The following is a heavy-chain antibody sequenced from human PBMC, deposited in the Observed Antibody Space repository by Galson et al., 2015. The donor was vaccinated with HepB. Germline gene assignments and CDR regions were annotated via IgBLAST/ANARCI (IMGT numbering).Heavy chain of an antibody. D-gene: IGHD7-27*01. CDR1: GFTFSSYW. CDR3: ARLGLGLNYYYYGMDV. CDR2: IKQGGSEK. Sequence: SLRLSCAASGFTFSSYWMSWVRQAPGKGLEWVANIKQGGSEKYYVDSVKGRFTISRDNAKNSLYLQMNSLRAEDTAVYYCARLGLGLNYYYYGMDVWGQGTTVTVSS. V-gene: IGHV3-7*03. J-gene: IGHJ6*02.